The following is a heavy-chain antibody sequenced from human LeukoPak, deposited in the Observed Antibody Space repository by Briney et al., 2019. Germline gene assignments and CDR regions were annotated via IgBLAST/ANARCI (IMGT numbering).Heavy chain of an antibody. Sequence: SVKVSCKASGGTFSSYAISWVRQAPGQGLEWMGGIIPIFGTANYAQKFQGRVTITADESTSTAYMELSSLRSEDTAVYYCAREGSSGWYSSPWYGYFDYWGQGTLVTVSS. D-gene: IGHD6-19*01. J-gene: IGHJ4*02. CDR2: IIPIFGTA. CDR3: AREGSSGWYSSPWYGYFDY. V-gene: IGHV1-69*13. CDR1: GGTFSSYA.